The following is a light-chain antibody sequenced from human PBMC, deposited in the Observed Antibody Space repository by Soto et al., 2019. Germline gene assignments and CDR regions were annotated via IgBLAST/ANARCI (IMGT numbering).Light chain of an antibody. CDR2: DVT. J-gene: IGLJ1*01. CDR3: CSYAGSSTLV. Sequence: QSVLTQPRSVSGSPGQSVTMSCTGTTRDVGGHNYVSWYQQHPGKVPKLIIYDVTKRPSGVPDRFSGSKSGNTASLTISGLQAEDEADYYCCSYAGSSTLVFGTGTKLTVL. V-gene: IGLV2-11*01. CDR1: TRDVGGHNY.